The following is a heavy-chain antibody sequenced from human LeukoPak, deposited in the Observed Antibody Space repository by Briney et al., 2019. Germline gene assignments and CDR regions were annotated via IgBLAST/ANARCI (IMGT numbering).Heavy chain of an antibody. CDR2: IYTGGST. V-gene: IGHV4-61*02. Sequence: SETLSLTCTVSGGSISSGSYYWSWIRQPAGKGLEWIGRIYTGGSTVYIPSLKSRATISVDTSKNQFSLKLSSVTAADTAVYYCAREGGYSYGYGVADYYYYYMDVWGKGTTVTVSS. CDR3: AREGGYSYGYGVADYYYYYMDV. D-gene: IGHD5-18*01. CDR1: GGSISSGSYY. J-gene: IGHJ6*03.